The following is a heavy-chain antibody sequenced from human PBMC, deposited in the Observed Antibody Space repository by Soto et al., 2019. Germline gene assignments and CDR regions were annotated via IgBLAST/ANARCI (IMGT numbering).Heavy chain of an antibody. CDR2: INQSGGT. Sequence: SSETLSLTCNVSGASLAGYYWSWIRQPPGKGLEWIGEINQSGGTNYNPSLKSRVTMSVDTSKNEFSLKLRSVTAADTAVYYCARGITPSVEVTADRHFEYWGQGIQVTVSA. V-gene: IGHV4-34*01. J-gene: IGHJ4*02. D-gene: IGHD2-21*02. CDR3: ARGITPSVEVTADRHFEY. CDR1: GASLAGYY.